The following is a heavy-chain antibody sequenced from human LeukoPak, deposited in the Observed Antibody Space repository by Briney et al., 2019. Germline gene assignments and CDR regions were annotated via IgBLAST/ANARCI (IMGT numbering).Heavy chain of an antibody. Sequence: PGGSLRLSCAASGFTFSSYWMNWARQAPGKGLELVASVKQDGREKYYVDSVKGRFTISRDNAKNSLYLQMNSLRAEDTAVYYCARDGLEWEPFDYWGQGTLVTVSS. CDR2: VKQDGREK. CDR1: GFTFSSYW. CDR3: ARDGLEWEPFDY. V-gene: IGHV3-7*01. D-gene: IGHD1-26*01. J-gene: IGHJ4*02.